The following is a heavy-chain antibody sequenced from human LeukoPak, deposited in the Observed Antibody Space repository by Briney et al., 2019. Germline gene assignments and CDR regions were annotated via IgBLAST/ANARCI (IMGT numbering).Heavy chain of an antibody. CDR1: GFTFSSYG. D-gene: IGHD2-8*01. V-gene: IGHV3-21*01. CDR2: ISSSSSYI. CDR3: ARDNGMTCFDY. Sequence: GGSLRLSCAASGFTFSSYGMHWVRQAPGKGLEWVSSISSSSSYIYYADSVKGRFTISRDNAKNSLYLQMNSLRAEDTAVYYCARDNGMTCFDYWGQGTLVTVSS. J-gene: IGHJ4*02.